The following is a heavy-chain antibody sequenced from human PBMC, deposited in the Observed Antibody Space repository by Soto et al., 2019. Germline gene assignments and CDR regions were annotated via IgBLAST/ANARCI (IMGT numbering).Heavy chain of an antibody. CDR3: ARERDGDAFDF. V-gene: IGHV3-48*03. CDR1: GFTVSDYE. CDR2: INSGGSSK. D-gene: IGHD4-17*01. J-gene: IGHJ4*02. Sequence: EVQLVESGGGLVQPGGSLILSCAASGFTVSDYEMNWIRQAPGKGLEWVSYINSGGSSKKYADSVKGRFIISRDTARNSLYLQMNSLRDEDTAAYYCARERDGDAFDFWGQGTLVTVSS.